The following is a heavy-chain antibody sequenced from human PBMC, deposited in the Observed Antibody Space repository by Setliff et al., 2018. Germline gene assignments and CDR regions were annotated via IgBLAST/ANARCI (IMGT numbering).Heavy chain of an antibody. CDR1: GVSISSYY. V-gene: IGHV4-59*01. CDR3: ARLSWNGLRYYGLGV. J-gene: IGHJ6*02. CDR2: IQKSGST. D-gene: IGHD3-3*01. Sequence: PSETLSLTCNVSGVSISSYYWSWIRQPPGKGLESIGYIQKSGSTNYNPSLMSRVSISVDTSKNQFSLKLRSVTAADTAVYYCARLSWNGLRYYGLGVWGQGTLVTVSS.